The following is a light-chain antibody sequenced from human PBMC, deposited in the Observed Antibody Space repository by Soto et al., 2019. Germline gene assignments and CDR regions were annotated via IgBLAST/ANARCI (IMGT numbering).Light chain of an antibody. CDR3: QQLNSYLL. J-gene: IGKJ4*01. V-gene: IGKV1-9*01. CDR1: QGISSY. Sequence: DIQLTQSPSFLSASVGDXXXXXXRASQGISSYLAWCQQKPGKAPKLLIYAASTLQSGVPSRFSGSGSATEFTLTISSLQPEDFATYYCQQLNSYLLFGGGTKV. CDR2: AAS.